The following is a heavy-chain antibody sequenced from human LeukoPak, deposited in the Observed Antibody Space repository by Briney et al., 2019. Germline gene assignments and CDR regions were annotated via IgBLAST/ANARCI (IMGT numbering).Heavy chain of an antibody. V-gene: IGHV4-4*07. J-gene: IGHJ6*03. Sequence: SETLSLTCTVSGGSISSSYWGWIRQPPGKRLEWIGDIYSDVITNSNPSLKSRVTMSVDTSKSQVSLRLSSVTAADTAVYYCATGYSGSKSGWSLGEDFYSYYVDVWGKGTTVTVSS. CDR3: ATGYSGSKSGWSLGEDFYSYYVDV. CDR2: IYSDVIT. CDR1: GGSISSSY. D-gene: IGHD6-13*01.